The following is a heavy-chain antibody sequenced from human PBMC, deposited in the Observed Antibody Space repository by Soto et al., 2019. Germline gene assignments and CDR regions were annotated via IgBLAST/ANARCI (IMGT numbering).Heavy chain of an antibody. J-gene: IGHJ4*02. Sequence: EVLLVESGGGLVKPGGSLRLSCAASGFTFSTYSMNWVRQAPGKGLEWVSSINTASYIYYADSVKGRFPISRDDAKNSLYLQMNSLRDEDTAVYYCAREGGYCNGGGCRYFDYWGQGTLVTVSS. CDR1: GFTFSTYS. V-gene: IGHV3-21*01. D-gene: IGHD2-15*01. CDR3: AREGGYCNGGGCRYFDY. CDR2: INTASYI.